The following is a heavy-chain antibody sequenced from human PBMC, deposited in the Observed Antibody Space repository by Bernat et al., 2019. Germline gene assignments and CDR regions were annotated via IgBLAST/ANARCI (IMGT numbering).Heavy chain of an antibody. CDR3: ARVGVGAVDGKGAAFDN. V-gene: IGHV3-30*01. D-gene: IGHD6-19*01. Sequence: QVQLVESGGGVVQPGRSLRLSCAASGFTFRPYAMHWVRQAPGTGLEWVAVISYDGSETYYADSVKGRFTISRDNSKSTLYLQMNSLRAEDTAVYYCARVGVGAVDGKGAAFDNWGQGTMVTASS. J-gene: IGHJ3*02. CDR2: ISYDGSET. CDR1: GFTFRPYA.